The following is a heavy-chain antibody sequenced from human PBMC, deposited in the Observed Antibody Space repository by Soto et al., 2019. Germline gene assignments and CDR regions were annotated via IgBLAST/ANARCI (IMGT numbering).Heavy chain of an antibody. J-gene: IGHJ3*01. CDR1: GASINSGGYY. CDR2: IYYSGST. V-gene: IGHV4-31*03. Sequence: QVQLQESGPGLVKPSQTLSLTCTVSGASINSGGYYWSWIRQHPGKGLEWIGYIYYSGSTNYNTSLKSRVTISVDTSKNQFSPRLSSVTAADTAVYYCATSHLPLDAFDVWGQGTMVTVSS. CDR3: ATSHLPLDAFDV.